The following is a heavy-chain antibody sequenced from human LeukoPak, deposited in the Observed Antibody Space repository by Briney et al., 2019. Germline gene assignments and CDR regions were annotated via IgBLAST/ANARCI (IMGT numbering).Heavy chain of an antibody. CDR1: GYTFTSYA. J-gene: IGHJ4*02. D-gene: IGHD2-2*01. Sequence: GASVKVSCKASGYTFTSYAMHWVRQAPGQRLEWMGWINAVNGNTKYSQKFQGRVTITRDTSASTAYMELSSLRSEDTAVYYCARSQVEYQLPYFDYWGQGTLVTVSS. V-gene: IGHV1-3*01. CDR2: INAVNGNT. CDR3: ARSQVEYQLPYFDY.